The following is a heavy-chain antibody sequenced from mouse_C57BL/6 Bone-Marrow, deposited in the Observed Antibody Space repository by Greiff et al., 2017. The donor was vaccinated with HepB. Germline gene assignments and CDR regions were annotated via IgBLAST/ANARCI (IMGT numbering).Heavy chain of an antibody. D-gene: IGHD2-5*01. V-gene: IGHV7-3*01. CDR1: GFTFTDYY. Sequence: EVHLVESGGGLVQPGGSLSLSCAASGFTFTDYYMSWVRQPPGKALEWLGFIRNKANGYTTEYSASVKGRFTISRDNSQSILYLQMNALRAEDSATYYCARLYSNYAMDYWGQGTSVTVSS. CDR3: ARLYSNYAMDY. J-gene: IGHJ4*01. CDR2: IRNKANGYTT.